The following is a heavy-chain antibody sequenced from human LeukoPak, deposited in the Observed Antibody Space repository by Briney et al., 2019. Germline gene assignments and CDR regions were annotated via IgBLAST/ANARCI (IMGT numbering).Heavy chain of an antibody. CDR3: ASAPPGIAAAGGWFDP. V-gene: IGHV3-21*01. D-gene: IGHD6-13*01. CDR2: ISSSSSYI. J-gene: IGHJ5*02. Sequence: PGGSLRLSCAASGFTFSSYSMTWVRQAPGKGLEWVLSISSSSSYIYYADSVKGRFTISRDNAKNSLYLQMNSLRAEDTAVYYCASAPPGIAAAGGWFDPWGQGTLVTVSS. CDR1: GFTFSSYS.